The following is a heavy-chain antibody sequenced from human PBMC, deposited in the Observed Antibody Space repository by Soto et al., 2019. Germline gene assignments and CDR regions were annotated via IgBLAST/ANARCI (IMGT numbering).Heavy chain of an antibody. J-gene: IGHJ4*02. CDR1: VFTFISYW. CDR2: IKQDGSEK. Sequence: GWSLRLSCASSVFTFISYWMSWVRQAPGKGLEWVANIKQDGSEKYYVDSVKGRFTISRDNAKNSLYLQMNSLRAEDTAVYYCARRGYFDYWGQGTLVTVSS. V-gene: IGHV3-7*01. CDR3: ARRGYFDY.